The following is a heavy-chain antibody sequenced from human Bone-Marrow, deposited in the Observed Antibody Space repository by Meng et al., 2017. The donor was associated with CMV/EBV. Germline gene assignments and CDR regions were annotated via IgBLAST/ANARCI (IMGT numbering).Heavy chain of an antibody. CDR1: GGSFSCYY. CDR2: INHSGST. CDR3: ARGKLLWFGEFPWFDP. V-gene: IGHV4-34*01. Sequence: YGGSFSCYYGSWIRQPPGKGLEWIGEINHSGSTNYNPSLKGRVTISVDTSKNQFSLKLSSVTAADTAVYYCARGKLLWFGEFPWFDPWGQGTLVTVSS. J-gene: IGHJ5*02. D-gene: IGHD3-10*01.